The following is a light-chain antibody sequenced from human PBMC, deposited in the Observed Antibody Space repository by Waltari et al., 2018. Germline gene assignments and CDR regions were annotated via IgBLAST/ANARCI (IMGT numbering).Light chain of an antibody. Sequence: SYVVTQPPSVSVAPGETATITCGGDNIGTYSVHWYQQKSGQAPVFVIFYDRGRPSGIPDRFSGSNSGNTATLTISRVEAGDEARYYCHVWHPHVDPGVFGTGTEVTVL. CDR1: NIGTYS. V-gene: IGLV3-21*04. J-gene: IGLJ1*01. CDR3: HVWHPHVDPGV. CDR2: YDR.